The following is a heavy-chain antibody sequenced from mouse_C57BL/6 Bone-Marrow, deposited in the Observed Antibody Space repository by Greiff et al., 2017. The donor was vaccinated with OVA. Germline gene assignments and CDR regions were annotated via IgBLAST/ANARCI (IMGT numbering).Heavy chain of an antibody. D-gene: IGHD1-1*01. J-gene: IGHJ2*01. V-gene: IGHV5-4*03. CDR2: ISDGGSYT. Sequence: EVMLVESGGGLVKPGGSLKLSCAASGFTFSSYAMSWVRQTPEKRLEWVATISDGGSYTYYPDNVKGRFTITRDNAKNNLYLQMSHLKSEDTAMYYCARVRVCITVVEGLYYFDYWGQGTILTVSS. CDR3: ARVRVCITVVEGLYYFDY. CDR1: GFTFSSYA.